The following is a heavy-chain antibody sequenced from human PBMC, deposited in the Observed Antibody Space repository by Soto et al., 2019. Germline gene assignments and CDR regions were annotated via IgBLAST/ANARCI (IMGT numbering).Heavy chain of an antibody. D-gene: IGHD3-22*01. CDR3: AKDVDSGGYYYS. CDR1: GFTFSSYG. V-gene: IGHV3-30*18. J-gene: IGHJ4*02. CDR2: ISYDGSNK. Sequence: PGGSLRLSCAASGFTFSSYGMHWVRQAPGKGLEWVAVISYDGSNKYYADSVKGRFTISRDNSKNTLYLQMNSLRAEDTAVYYCAKDVDSGGYYYSWGQGTLVTVSS.